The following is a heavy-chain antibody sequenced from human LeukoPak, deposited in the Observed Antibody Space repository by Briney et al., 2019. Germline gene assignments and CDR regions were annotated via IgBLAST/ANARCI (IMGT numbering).Heavy chain of an antibody. J-gene: IGHJ5*02. CDR1: GGSISSGGYY. CDR3: ATAALEKIPVGATQLPGRFDP. CDR2: IYHSGST. D-gene: IGHD1-26*01. Sequence: PSETLSLTCTVSGGSISSGGYYWSWIRQPPGKGLEWIGYIYHSGSTYYNPSLKSRVTISVDRSKNQFSLKLSSVTAADTAVYYCATAALEKIPVGATQLPGRFDPWGQGTLVTVSS. V-gene: IGHV4-30-2*01.